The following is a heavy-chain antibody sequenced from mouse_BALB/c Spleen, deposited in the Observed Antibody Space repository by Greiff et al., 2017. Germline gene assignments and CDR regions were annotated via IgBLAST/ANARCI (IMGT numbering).Heavy chain of an antibody. CDR3: ARTGYRYGAYYAMDY. Sequence: GQLKQSGGGLVQPGGSLKLSCAASGFTFSSYGMSWVRQTPDKRLELVATINSNGGSTYYPDSVKGRFTISRDNAKNTLYLQMSSLKSEDTAMYYCARTGYRYGAYYAMDYWGQGTSVTVSS. V-gene: IGHV5-6-3*01. CDR2: INSNGGST. D-gene: IGHD2-14*01. CDR1: GFTFSSYG. J-gene: IGHJ4*01.